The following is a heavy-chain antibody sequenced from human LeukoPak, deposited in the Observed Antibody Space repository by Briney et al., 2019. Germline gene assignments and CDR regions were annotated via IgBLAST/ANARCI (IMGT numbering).Heavy chain of an antibody. CDR2: IFGSGGSA. CDR3: TKTTTGYSSGQYPGWPADH. D-gene: IGHD3-22*01. Sequence: GGSLRLSCTASGFTFNNYAMYWVRQAPRKGLEWVAGIFGSGGSAHYADSVKGRFTISRDNSKNTVYLQLDSLRGEDTALYYCTKTTTGYSSGQYPGWPADHWGQGALVTVSS. CDR1: GFTFNNYA. J-gene: IGHJ4*02. V-gene: IGHV3-23*01.